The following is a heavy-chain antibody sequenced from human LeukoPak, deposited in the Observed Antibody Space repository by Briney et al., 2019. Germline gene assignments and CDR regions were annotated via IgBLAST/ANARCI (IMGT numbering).Heavy chain of an antibody. V-gene: IGHV5-51*01. Sequence: TGESLKISCKGSGYSFTSYWIGWVRQMPGKGLEWMGIIYPGDSDTRYSPSFQGQVTISADKSISTAYLQWSSLKASDTAMYYCARLRFENYYGSGGNHWFDPWGQGTLVTVSS. CDR1: GYSFTSYW. D-gene: IGHD3-10*01. CDR2: IYPGDSDT. CDR3: ARLRFENYYGSGGNHWFDP. J-gene: IGHJ5*02.